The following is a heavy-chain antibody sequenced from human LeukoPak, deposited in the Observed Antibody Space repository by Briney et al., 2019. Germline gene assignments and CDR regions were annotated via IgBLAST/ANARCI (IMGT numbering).Heavy chain of an antibody. CDR3: AKDSGYDYFDYYYYYMDV. CDR1: GFTFSSYG. D-gene: IGHD5-12*01. CDR2: ISGSGGST. J-gene: IGHJ6*03. V-gene: IGHV3-23*01. Sequence: GGSLRLSCAASGFTFSSYGMHWVRQAPGKGLEWVSAISGSGGSTYYADSVKGRFTISRDNSKNTLYLQMNSLRAEDTAVYYCAKDSGYDYFDYYYYYMDVWGKGTTVTVSS.